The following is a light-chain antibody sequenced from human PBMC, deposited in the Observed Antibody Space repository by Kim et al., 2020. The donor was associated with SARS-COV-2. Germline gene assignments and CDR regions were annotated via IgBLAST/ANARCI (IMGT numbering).Light chain of an antibody. Sequence: SSVGDRVPITCRASETIRYFINWYQQKPGRAPHLLIYGASYLQRGVPSRFRGSGSGTDFTLTITDLQPEDFATYFCQQSVSTPYTFGQGTKVDIK. V-gene: IGKV1-39*01. CDR3: QQSVSTPYT. CDR2: GAS. J-gene: IGKJ2*01. CDR1: ETIRYF.